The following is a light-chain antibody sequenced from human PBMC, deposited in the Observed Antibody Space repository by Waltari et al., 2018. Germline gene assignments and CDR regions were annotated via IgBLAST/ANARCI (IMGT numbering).Light chain of an antibody. CDR1: KRVTSW. V-gene: IGKV1-5*03. Sequence: DIQMTQSPSTLSASVGDRVTITCRASKRVTSWLAWYQQKPGKAPELLIYKASSFESGVPSRFSGSGSGTEFTLTISSLQPDDFGTYYCQQYVSYWTFGQGTKVEIK. J-gene: IGKJ1*01. CDR2: KAS. CDR3: QQYVSYWT.